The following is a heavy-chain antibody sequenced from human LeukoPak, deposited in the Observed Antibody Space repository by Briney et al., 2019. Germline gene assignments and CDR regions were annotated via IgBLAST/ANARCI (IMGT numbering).Heavy chain of an antibody. D-gene: IGHD1-26*01. CDR3: ASRGGTYSRSLDY. CDR2: INHSGST. V-gene: IGHV4-34*01. Sequence: PSETLSLTCAVYGGSFSGYYWSWIRQPPGKGLEWIGEINHSGSTNYNPSLKSRVTISVDTSKNQFPLKLSSVTAADTAVYYCASRGGTYSRSLDYWGQGTLVTVSS. J-gene: IGHJ4*02. CDR1: GGSFSGYY.